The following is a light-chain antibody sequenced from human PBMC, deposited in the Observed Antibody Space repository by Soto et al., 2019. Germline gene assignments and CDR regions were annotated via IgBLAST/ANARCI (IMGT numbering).Light chain of an antibody. CDR3: ETWDDNTWV. Sequence: QSVLTQSSSASASLGSSVKLTCTLNSGHSSFIIAWHQQQPGKAPRFLMKLEGDGSYDKGSGVPDRFSGSSSGADRYLTISNLQFEDEADYYCETWDDNTWVFGGRTQLTVL. J-gene: IGLJ3*02. CDR2: LEGDGSY. CDR1: SGHSSFI. V-gene: IGLV4-60*02.